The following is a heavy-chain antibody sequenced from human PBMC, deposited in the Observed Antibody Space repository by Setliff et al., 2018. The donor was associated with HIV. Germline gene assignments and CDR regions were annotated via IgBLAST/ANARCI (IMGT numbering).Heavy chain of an antibody. V-gene: IGHV3-48*03. J-gene: IGHJ6*02. Sequence: GGSLILSCAASGFTFRNYKFNWVRQAPGRGLEWVSSISIGSGGAIDYADSVQGRFTISRDNSKNSLYLQMNSLRVEDTAVYYCARDYLYYNMYNGSPVYGMDVWGQGTTVTVSS. D-gene: IGHD3-9*01. CDR1: GFTFRNYK. CDR2: ISIGSGGAI. CDR3: ARDYLYYNMYNGSPVYGMDV.